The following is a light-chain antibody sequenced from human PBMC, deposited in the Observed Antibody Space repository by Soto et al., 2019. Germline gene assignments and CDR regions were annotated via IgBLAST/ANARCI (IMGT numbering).Light chain of an antibody. Sequence: THSPXSLSVGAGQRRPLSCRASQSFRGLLAWYKQKTGQXPXXXMYGAYHRATGISARFSGSGYGTELTLTGSKLQYEDCALYYCKHYNRWQTFGEGTEVDI. CDR1: QSFRGL. CDR3: KHYNRWQT. J-gene: IGKJ1*01. CDR2: GAY. V-gene: IGKV3-15*01.